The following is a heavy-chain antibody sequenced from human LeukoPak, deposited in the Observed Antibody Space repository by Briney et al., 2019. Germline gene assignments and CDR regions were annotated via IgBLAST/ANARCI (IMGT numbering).Heavy chain of an antibody. V-gene: IGHV1-18*01. Sequence: ASVKVSCKASGYKFTNYGISWVRQAPGQGLEWMGWISPYNGNTIYAQKLQGRVTITADKSTSTAYMELSSLRSEDTAVYYCARAGRGYSYGSYYYYYMDVWGKGTTVTVSS. CDR1: GYKFTNYG. CDR2: ISPYNGNT. CDR3: ARAGRGYSYGSYYYYYMDV. J-gene: IGHJ6*03. D-gene: IGHD5-18*01.